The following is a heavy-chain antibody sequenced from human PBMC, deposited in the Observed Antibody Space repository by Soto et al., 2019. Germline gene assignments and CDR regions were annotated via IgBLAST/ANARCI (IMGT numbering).Heavy chain of an antibody. CDR2: IWYDGSNK. CDR3: ARWGPDKVLAY. D-gene: IGHD1-26*01. V-gene: IGHV3-33*01. Sequence: QVQLVESGGGVVQPGRSLRVSCAASGFTFSSHGMHWVRQAPGKGLEWVAVIWYDGSNKYYGESVKGRFIISRDNSKNTAELQMNRLRAEDTALYYCARWGPDKVLAYWGQGTLVTVSS. CDR1: GFTFSSHG. J-gene: IGHJ4*02.